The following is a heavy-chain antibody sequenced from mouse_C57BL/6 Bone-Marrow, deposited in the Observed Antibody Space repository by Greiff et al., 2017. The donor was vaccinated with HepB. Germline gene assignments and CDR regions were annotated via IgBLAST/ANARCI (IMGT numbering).Heavy chain of an antibody. D-gene: IGHD1-1*01. CDR3: ARGTEVATDRYLGV. Sequence: VQLQQSGAELVRPGPSVKMSCKASGYTFTNYWIRWAKQRPGQGLEWIGDIYPGSGDTNYNEKFKGKATLTADKSSSTAYMQFSNLTSEDSTIYYCARGTEVATDRYLGVWGTGTTGTVSS. CDR2: IYPGSGDT. J-gene: IGHJ1*03. V-gene: IGHV1-63*01. CDR1: GYTFTNYW.